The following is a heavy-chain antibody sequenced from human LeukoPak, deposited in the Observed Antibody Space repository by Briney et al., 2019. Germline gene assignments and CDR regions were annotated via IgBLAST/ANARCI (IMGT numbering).Heavy chain of an antibody. CDR3: AKVDYYDSSGYGMDV. V-gene: IGHV3-30*18. D-gene: IGHD3-22*01. CDR2: ISYDGSNK. Sequence: PEGSLRLSCAASGFTFSSYGMHWVCQAPGKGLEWVAVISYDGSNKYYADSVKGRFTISRDNSKNTLYLQMNSLRAEDTAVYYCAKVDYYDSSGYGMDVWGQGTTVTVSS. J-gene: IGHJ6*02. CDR1: GFTFSSYG.